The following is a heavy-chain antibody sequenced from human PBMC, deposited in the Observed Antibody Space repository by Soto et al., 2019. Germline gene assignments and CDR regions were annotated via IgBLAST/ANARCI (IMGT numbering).Heavy chain of an antibody. CDR1: GFTFSCSA. J-gene: IGHJ6*02. CDR3: TRQREQLARGYYYYYGMDV. V-gene: IGHV3-73*01. CDR2: IRSKANSYAT. Sequence: PGGSLRLSCAASGFTFSCSAMHWVRQSSGKGLEWVGRIRSKANSYATAYAASVKGRFTISRDDSKNTAYLQMNSLKTEDTAVYYCTRQREQLARGYYYYYGMDVWGQGTTVTVSS. D-gene: IGHD6-13*01.